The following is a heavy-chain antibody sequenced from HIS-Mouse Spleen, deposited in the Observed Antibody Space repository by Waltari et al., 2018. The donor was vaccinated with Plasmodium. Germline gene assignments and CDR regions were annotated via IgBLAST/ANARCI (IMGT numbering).Heavy chain of an antibody. V-gene: IGHV4-34*01. D-gene: IGHD4-17*01. Sequence: QVQLQQWGAGLLKPSETLSLTCAVYGGSFSGYYWSWIRQPPGKGLEWIGEINHSGSTNYNPSLKSRVTISVDTSKNQFSLKLSSVTAADTAVYYCARAEITTVVTGWDFDYWGQGTLVTVSS. CDR1: GGSFSGYY. CDR2: INHSGST. CDR3: ARAEITTVVTGWDFDY. J-gene: IGHJ4*02.